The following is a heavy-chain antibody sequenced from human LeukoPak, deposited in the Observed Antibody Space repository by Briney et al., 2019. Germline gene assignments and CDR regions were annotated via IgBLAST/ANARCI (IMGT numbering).Heavy chain of an antibody. CDR1: EFDFTSHA. CDR3: ANEIRPNDY. Sequence: GGALRLSCAASEFDFTSHAMTWVRQAPGKGLEWVSAISISGTKTYYADSVKGRFTISRDNSKNTLYLQMNSLRVEDTAVYYCANEIRPNDYWGQGTLVTVSS. CDR2: ISISGTKT. V-gene: IGHV3-23*01. J-gene: IGHJ4*02.